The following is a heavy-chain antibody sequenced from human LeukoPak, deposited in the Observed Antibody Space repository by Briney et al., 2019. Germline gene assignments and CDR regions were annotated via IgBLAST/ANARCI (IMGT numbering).Heavy chain of an antibody. D-gene: IGHD3-3*01. CDR2: IWYDGSNK. CDR3: AKGDYDYGGFDP. J-gene: IGHJ5*02. CDR1: GFTFSSYG. Sequence: PGRSLRLSCAASGFTFSSYGMHWVRQAPGKGLEWVAVIWYDGSNKYYADSVKGRFTISRDNSKNTLYLQMNSLRAEDTAVYYCAKGDYDYGGFDPWGQGTLVTASS. V-gene: IGHV3-33*06.